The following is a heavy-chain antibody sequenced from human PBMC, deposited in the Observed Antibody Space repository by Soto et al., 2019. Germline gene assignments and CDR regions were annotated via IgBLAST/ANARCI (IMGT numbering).Heavy chain of an antibody. V-gene: IGHV4-59*08. CDR2: IYYSGST. J-gene: IGHJ6*02. CDR3: GRHVSYSSSWYLAGMDV. Sequence: PSETLSLTCTVSGGSISSYYWSWIRQPPGKGLEWIGYIYYSGSTNYNPSLKSRVTISVDTSKNQFSLKLSSVTAADTAVYYCGRHVSYSSSWYLAGMDVWGHGTTVTVSS. CDR1: GGSISSYY. D-gene: IGHD6-13*01.